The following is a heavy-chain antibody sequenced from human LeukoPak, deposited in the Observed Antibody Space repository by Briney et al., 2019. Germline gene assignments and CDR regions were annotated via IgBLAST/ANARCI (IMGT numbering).Heavy chain of an antibody. CDR2: VSDSGGST. CDR3: ARDLSGQEINYDFWEHYYYYMDV. J-gene: IGHJ6*03. V-gene: IGHV3-23*01. D-gene: IGHD3-3*01. CDR1: GITLSNYG. Sequence: GGSLRLFCAVSGITLSNYGMSWVRQAPGEGLEWVAGVSDSGGSTKYADSVKGRFAISRDNPKNTLYLQMNSLRAEDTAVYYCARDLSGQEINYDFWEHYYYYMDVWGKGTTVTVSS.